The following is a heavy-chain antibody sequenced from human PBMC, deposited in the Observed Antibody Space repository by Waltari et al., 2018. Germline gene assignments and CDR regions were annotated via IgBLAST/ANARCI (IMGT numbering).Heavy chain of an antibody. CDR1: GGTFSSYA. V-gene: IGHV1-69*08. CDR3: AREGYYYDSSGSYRYYFDY. CDR2: IIPIFGTA. D-gene: IGHD3-22*01. J-gene: IGHJ4*02. Sequence: QVQLVQSGAEVKKPGSSVKVSCKASGGTFSSYAISWVRQAPGQGLEWMGRIIPIFGTANYAQNFQGRVTITADKSTSTAYMELSSLRSEDTAVYYCAREGYYYDSSGSYRYYFDYWGQGTLVTVSS.